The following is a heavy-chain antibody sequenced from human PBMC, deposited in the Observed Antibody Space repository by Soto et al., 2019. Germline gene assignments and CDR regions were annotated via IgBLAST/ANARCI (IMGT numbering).Heavy chain of an antibody. Sequence: EVQLVESGGGLVQPGGSLRLSCAASGFTFSSYSMNWVRQAPGKGLEWVSYISSSSSTIYYAESVKGRFTISRDNAKKSLYLQISGLRDEDTAVYYCARGSIAYCGGDCYSLDYWGQGTLVTVSS. V-gene: IGHV3-48*02. CDR1: GFTFSSYS. D-gene: IGHD2-21*02. CDR2: ISSSSSTI. CDR3: ARGSIAYCGGDCYSLDY. J-gene: IGHJ4*02.